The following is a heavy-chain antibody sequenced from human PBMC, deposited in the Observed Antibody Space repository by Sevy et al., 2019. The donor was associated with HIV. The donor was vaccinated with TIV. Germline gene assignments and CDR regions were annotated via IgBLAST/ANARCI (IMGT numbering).Heavy chain of an antibody. Sequence: SETLSLTCTVSGGSITSLYWNRIRQPPRKGLEWIANIYYNGHINYNPSLKSRVTLSLDTSKNQFSLRLSSVTAADTARYYCAGENAWGRGYSWGQGTLVTVSS. J-gene: IGHJ4*02. CDR2: IYYNGHI. CDR1: GGSITSLY. D-gene: IGHD1-26*01. V-gene: IGHV4-59*08. CDR3: AGENAWGRGYS.